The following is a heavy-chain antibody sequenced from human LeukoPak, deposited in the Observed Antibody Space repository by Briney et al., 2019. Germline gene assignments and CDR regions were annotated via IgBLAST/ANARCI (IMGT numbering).Heavy chain of an antibody. Sequence: PGGSLRLSCAASGFTFSSYSMNWVRQAPGKGLEWVSYISSSSSTIYYADSVKGRFTISRDNSKNTLYLQMNSLRAEDTAVYYCAKDRGQWLVAGYDSWGQGTLVTVSS. CDR1: GFTFSSYS. D-gene: IGHD6-19*01. V-gene: IGHV3-48*01. CDR2: ISSSSSTI. CDR3: AKDRGQWLVAGYDS. J-gene: IGHJ4*02.